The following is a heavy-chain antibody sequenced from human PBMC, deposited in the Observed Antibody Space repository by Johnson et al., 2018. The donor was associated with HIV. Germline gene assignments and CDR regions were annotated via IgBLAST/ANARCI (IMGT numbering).Heavy chain of an antibody. Sequence: MLLVESGGGLVQPGGSLRVSCAASGFNVSSNHISWVRQAPGKGLQWVSVSYSGGTTYYADSVKGRFSISRDNPKNTVYLQMSSLRVEDTAVYYCARVEWELELLGAFDIWGQGTMVTVSS. CDR1: GFNVSSNH. D-gene: IGHD1-7*01. CDR2: SYSGGTT. CDR3: ARVEWELELLGAFDI. J-gene: IGHJ3*02. V-gene: IGHV3-66*01.